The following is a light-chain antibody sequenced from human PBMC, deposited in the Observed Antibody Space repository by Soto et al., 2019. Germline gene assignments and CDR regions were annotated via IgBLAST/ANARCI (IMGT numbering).Light chain of an antibody. CDR2: GIS. CDR1: QSLSAID. CDR3: QQYGSPPSWT. V-gene: IGKV3-20*01. J-gene: IGKJ1*01. Sequence: EIVLTQSPGTLSLSPGERATLSCRASQSLSAIDLAWYQQRPGQPPRLLIYGISVRATGIPDRFIGSGSGTDVTLTINRLEPEDFAVYYCQQYGSPPSWTFGQGTKVDIK.